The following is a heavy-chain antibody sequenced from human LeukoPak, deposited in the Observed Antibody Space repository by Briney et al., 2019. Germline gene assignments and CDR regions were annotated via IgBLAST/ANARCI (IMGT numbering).Heavy chain of an antibody. CDR2: IYYSGST. D-gene: IGHD1-1*01. V-gene: IGHV4-39*07. CDR3: ARLTERLPHNWFDP. Sequence: PSETLSLTCTVSGGSISSSSYYWGWIRQPPGKGLEWIGSIYYSGSTYYNPSLKSRVTISVDTSKNQFSLKLSSVTAADTAVYYCARLTERLPHNWFDPWGQGTLVTVSS. J-gene: IGHJ5*02. CDR1: GGSISSSSYY.